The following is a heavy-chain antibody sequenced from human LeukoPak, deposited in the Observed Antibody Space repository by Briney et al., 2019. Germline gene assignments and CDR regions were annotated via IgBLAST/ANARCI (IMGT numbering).Heavy chain of an antibody. CDR1: GHSITNYF. V-gene: IGHV4-59*01. CDR3: ARGRVAYSAYYFDF. D-gene: IGHD2-15*01. J-gene: IGHJ4*02. Sequence: SETLSLTCTVSGHSITNYFWSWIRQPPGKGLKWIGYIYYTGNTNYSPFLKSRVAMSVDTSTNQFSLRLPSVTAADTAVYYCARGRVAYSAYYFDFWGRGTLVTVSS. CDR2: IYYTGNT.